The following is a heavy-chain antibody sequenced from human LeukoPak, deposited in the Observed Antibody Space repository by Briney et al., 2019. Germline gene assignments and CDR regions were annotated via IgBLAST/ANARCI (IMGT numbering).Heavy chain of an antibody. Sequence: GGSPRLSCAASGFTFSIYGMHWVRQAPGKGLEWVAFIRYDGSNKYYADSVKGRFTISRDNSKNTLYLQMNSLRAEDPAVYYCAKPLWFGESPWGQGTLVTVSS. CDR2: IRYDGSNK. V-gene: IGHV3-30*02. D-gene: IGHD3-10*01. J-gene: IGHJ5*02. CDR3: AKPLWFGESP. CDR1: GFTFSIYG.